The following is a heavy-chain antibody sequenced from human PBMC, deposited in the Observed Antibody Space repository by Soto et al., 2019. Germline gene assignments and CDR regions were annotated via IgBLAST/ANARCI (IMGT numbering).Heavy chain of an antibody. CDR1: GYTFAGYG. D-gene: IGHD3-3*01. Sequence: ASGKVSCKASGYTFAGYGMSWGRQAPGQGLEWMGWISAHNGNTNHAQKLQARFTMTTDSSISTAYMELRSVRSDDTAVYYRARTSITIFGVVNALDIPGQRTLVPVSS. CDR3: ARTSITIFGVVNALDI. CDR2: ISAHNGNT. J-gene: IGHJ3*02. V-gene: IGHV1-18*04.